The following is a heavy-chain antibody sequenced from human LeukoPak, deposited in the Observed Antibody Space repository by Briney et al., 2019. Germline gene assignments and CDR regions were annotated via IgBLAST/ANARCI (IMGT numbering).Heavy chain of an antibody. CDR3: ARWASYYYYMDV. CDR1: GYTFTSYY. V-gene: IGHV1-46*01. CDR2: INPSGGST. J-gene: IGHJ6*03. Sequence: ASVKVSCKASGYTFTSYYMHWVRQAPGQGLEWMGIINPSGGSTSYAQRFQGRVTMTRDMSTSTVYMELSSLRSEDTAVYYCARWASYYYYMDVWGKGTTVTVSS.